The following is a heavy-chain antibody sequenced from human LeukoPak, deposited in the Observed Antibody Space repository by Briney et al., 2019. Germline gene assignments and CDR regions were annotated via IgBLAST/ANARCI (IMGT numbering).Heavy chain of an antibody. CDR1: GFTVSSNY. CDR2: ISGSGGTT. Sequence: GGSLRLSCAASGFTVSSNYMNWVRQAPGKGLEWVSVISGSGGTTYYADSVKGRFTISRDSSKNTLYLQMNSLRAEDTAVYYCAKVSGGGLYYDGMDVWGQGTTVTVSS. D-gene: IGHD1-14*01. J-gene: IGHJ6*02. CDR3: AKVSGGGLYYDGMDV. V-gene: IGHV3-23*01.